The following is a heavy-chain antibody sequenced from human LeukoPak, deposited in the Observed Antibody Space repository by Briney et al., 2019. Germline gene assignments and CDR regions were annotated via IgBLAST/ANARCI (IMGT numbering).Heavy chain of an antibody. CDR1: GFTFSTHS. Sequence: PGGSLRLSCAASGFTFSTHSMVWVRQAPGKGLEWVSAISGSGGSTYYADSVKGRFTISRDNSKNTLYLQMNSLRAEDTAVYYCAKFLFGIAVAGTVYWGQGTLVTVSS. V-gene: IGHV3-23*01. J-gene: IGHJ4*02. CDR2: ISGSGGST. CDR3: AKFLFGIAVAGTVY. D-gene: IGHD6-19*01.